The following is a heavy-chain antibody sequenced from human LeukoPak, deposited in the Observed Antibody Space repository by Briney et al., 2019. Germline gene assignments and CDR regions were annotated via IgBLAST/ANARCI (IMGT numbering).Heavy chain of an antibody. CDR1: GYTFTSYY. V-gene: IGHV1-46*01. CDR3: AREIGYYFDSDDSRLRGRLDV. D-gene: IGHD3-22*01. J-gene: IGHJ6*04. Sequence: GASVKVSCKASGYTFTSYYMHWVRQAPGQGLEWMGIINPSGGSTSYAQKFQGRVTMTRDTSTSTVYMELSSLRSEDTAVYYCAREIGYYFDSDDSRLRGRLDVWGKGTSVTVSS. CDR2: INPSGGST.